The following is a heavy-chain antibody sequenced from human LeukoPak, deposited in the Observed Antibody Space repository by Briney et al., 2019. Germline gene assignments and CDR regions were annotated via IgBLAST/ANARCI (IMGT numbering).Heavy chain of an antibody. D-gene: IGHD3-16*02. CDR3: ARAGRYLYGSTSYLYFDY. CDR2: IYTSGST. V-gene: IGHV4-4*07. CDR1: GGSISGYY. Sequence: SETLSLTCTVSGGSISGYYWSWTRQPAGKGLEWIGRIYTSGSTNYNPSLESRVTMSLDTSKNQFSLTLTSVTAADTAVYYCARAGRYLYGSTSYLYFDYWGVGVLVTVSS. J-gene: IGHJ4*01.